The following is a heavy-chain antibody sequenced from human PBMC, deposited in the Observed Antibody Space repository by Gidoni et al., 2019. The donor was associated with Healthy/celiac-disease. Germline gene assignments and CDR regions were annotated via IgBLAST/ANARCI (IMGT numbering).Heavy chain of an antibody. CDR3: ARDLDGGRDYYGMDV. J-gene: IGHJ6*02. Sequence: EVQLVESGGGLVQRGGSLRLSCAAAGFTFSSYDMHWVRPATGKGLEWVSAIGTAGDTYYPGSVKGRFTISRENAKVSLYLQVNSLSAGDTAVYYCARDLDGGRDYYGMDVWGQGTTVTVSS. CDR1: GFTFSSYD. V-gene: IGHV3-13*01. CDR2: IGTAGDT. D-gene: IGHD4-17*01.